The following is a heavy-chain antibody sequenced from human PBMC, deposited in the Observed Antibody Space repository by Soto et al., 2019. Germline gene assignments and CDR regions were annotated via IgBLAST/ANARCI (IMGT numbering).Heavy chain of an antibody. CDR2: VYYSGST. Sequence: SETLSLTCTVTGDSVNSYYWSWMRQPPGKGLECMGYVYYSGSTNYNPSLKSRVTISVDTSKNQFSLKLSSVTAADTAVYYCARVNYDILTGEYAFDIWGQGTMVTVSS. CDR3: ARVNYDILTGEYAFDI. V-gene: IGHV4-59*02. J-gene: IGHJ3*02. CDR1: GDSVNSYY. D-gene: IGHD3-9*01.